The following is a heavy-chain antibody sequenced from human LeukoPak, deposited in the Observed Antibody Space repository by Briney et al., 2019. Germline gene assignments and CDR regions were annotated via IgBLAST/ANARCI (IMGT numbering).Heavy chain of an antibody. Sequence: ASVKVSCKASGYSFISYYIHWVRQAPGQGLEWMGIINPSGGSTSYAQKFQGRVTMTRDTSTSTVYMELSSLRSEDTAVYYCARPRGSGGSGSSFDYWGQGTLVTVSS. CDR2: INPSGGST. J-gene: IGHJ4*02. CDR3: ARPRGSGGSGSSFDY. V-gene: IGHV1-46*01. D-gene: IGHD3-10*01. CDR1: GYSFISYY.